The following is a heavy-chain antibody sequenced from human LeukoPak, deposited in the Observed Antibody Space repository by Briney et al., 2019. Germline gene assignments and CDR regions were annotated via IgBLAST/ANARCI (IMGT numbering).Heavy chain of an antibody. CDR1: GGSISSYY. CDR2: IYYSGST. Sequence: PETLSLTCTVSGGSISSYYWSWIRQPPGKGLEWIGYIYYSGSTNYNPSLKSRVTISVDTSKNQFSLKLSSVTAADTAVYYCARGVGYGGTYFDYWGQGILVTVSS. D-gene: IGHD3-10*01. V-gene: IGHV4-59*01. CDR3: ARGVGYGGTYFDY. J-gene: IGHJ4*02.